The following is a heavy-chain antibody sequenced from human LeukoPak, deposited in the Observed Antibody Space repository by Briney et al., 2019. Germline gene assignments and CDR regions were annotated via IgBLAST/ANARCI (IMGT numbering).Heavy chain of an antibody. V-gene: IGHV3-21*01. CDR2: ISSSSSYI. D-gene: IGHD2-2*01. CDR3: ARVLYCSSTSCYGGPDAFDI. J-gene: IGHJ3*02. CDR1: GFTFSSYS. Sequence: GGSLRLSCAASGFTFSSYSMNWVRQAPGKGLEWVSSISSSSSYIYYADSVKGRFTISRDNAKNSLYLQMNSLRAEDTAVYYCARVLYCSSTSCYGGPDAFDIWGQGTMVTVSS.